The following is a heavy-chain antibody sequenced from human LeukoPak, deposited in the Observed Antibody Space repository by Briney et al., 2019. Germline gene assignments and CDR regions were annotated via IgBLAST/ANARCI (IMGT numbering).Heavy chain of an antibody. CDR1: GFPFSSSW. V-gene: IGHV3-7*01. D-gene: IGHD3-22*01. CDR2: IKEDGSEK. Sequence: GGSLRLSCAASGFPFSSSWMSWVRQVPGKGLAWVANIKEDGSEKYYADSVKGRFTISRDNAKNSLFLQMNSLRVEDTAVYYCARSMGSGHYYVADYWGQGTLVTVSS. J-gene: IGHJ4*02. CDR3: ARSMGSGHYYVADY.